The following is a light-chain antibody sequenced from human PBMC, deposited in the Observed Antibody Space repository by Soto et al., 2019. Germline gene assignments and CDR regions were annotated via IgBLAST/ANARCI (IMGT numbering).Light chain of an antibody. CDR2: DAS. CDR3: QQYDNRPLT. V-gene: IGKV1-33*01. Sequence: DIQMTQSPSSLSASVGDRVTITCQASQDISNYLNWYQQKPGKAPKLLIYDASNLETGVPSRFSGSGSGTDFTFTISSLQTEDIAPYDCQQYDNRPLTFGPGTKVDIK. J-gene: IGKJ3*01. CDR1: QDISNY.